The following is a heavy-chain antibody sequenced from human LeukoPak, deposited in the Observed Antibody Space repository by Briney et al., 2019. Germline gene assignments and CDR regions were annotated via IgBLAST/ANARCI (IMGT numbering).Heavy chain of an antibody. D-gene: IGHD2-21*01. J-gene: IGHJ4*02. CDR1: GGSISSSSYY. CDR2: IYYSGST. CDR3: ARGAYDTCRLRPFDY. Sequence: SETLSLTCTVSGGSISSSSYYWGWIRQPPGKGLEWIGSIYYSGSTYYNPSLKSLVTISVDTSKNQFSLRLSSVTAADTAVYCCARGAYDTCRLRPFDYWGQGTLVTVSS. V-gene: IGHV4-39*01.